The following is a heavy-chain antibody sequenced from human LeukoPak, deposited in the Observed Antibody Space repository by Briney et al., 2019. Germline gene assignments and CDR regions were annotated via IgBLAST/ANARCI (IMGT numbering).Heavy chain of an antibody. CDR3: ARAGDKLLNWFDP. J-gene: IGHJ5*02. D-gene: IGHD1-14*01. Sequence: SQTLSLTCTVSGGPISSGDYYWSWIRQPPGKGLEWIGYIYYSGSTYYNPSLKSRITISVDTSNNQFSLKLSSVTAADTAVYYCARAGDKLLNWFDPWGQGTLVTVSS. CDR2: IYYSGST. V-gene: IGHV4-30-4*01. CDR1: GGPISSGDYY.